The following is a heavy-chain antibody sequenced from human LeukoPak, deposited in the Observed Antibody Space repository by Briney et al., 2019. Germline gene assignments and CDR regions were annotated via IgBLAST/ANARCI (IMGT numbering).Heavy chain of an antibody. Sequence: VASVKVSCKASGGTFSSYAISWVRQAPGQGLEWMGRIIPILGIANYAQKFQGRVTITADKSTSTAYMELSSLRSEDTAVYYCARLTTKELLWFGEYDYWGQGTLVTVSS. D-gene: IGHD3-10*01. CDR2: IIPILGIA. V-gene: IGHV1-69*04. CDR1: GGTFSSYA. J-gene: IGHJ4*02. CDR3: ARLTTKELLWFGEYDY.